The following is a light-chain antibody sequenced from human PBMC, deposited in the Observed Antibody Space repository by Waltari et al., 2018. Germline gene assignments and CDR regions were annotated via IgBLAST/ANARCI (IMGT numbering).Light chain of an antibody. CDR2: SVS. Sequence: QSGPTQPPSVSGSPGQSVAISCTGTSRNVGAYNYVSWYQQHPGKAPKVLIYSVSNRPSGVSDRFSGSKSGNTASLTISGLQAEDEADYYCCSYTTYRTWVFGGGTRLTVL. CDR3: CSYTTYRTWV. V-gene: IGLV2-14*03. CDR1: SRNVGAYNY. J-gene: IGLJ3*02.